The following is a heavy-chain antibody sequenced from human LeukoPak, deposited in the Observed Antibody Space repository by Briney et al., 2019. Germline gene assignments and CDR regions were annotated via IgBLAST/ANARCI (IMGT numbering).Heavy chain of an antibody. V-gene: IGHV1-69*13. J-gene: IGHJ4*02. CDR2: IIPIFGTA. Sequence: ASVKVSCKASGGTFSSYAISWVRQAPGQGLEWMGGIIPIFGTANYAQKFQGRVTITADESTSTAYMELSSLRSEDTAVYYCARASNYYDSSGYYRREYFGYWGQGTLVTVSS. CDR3: ARASNYYDSSGYYRREYFGY. CDR1: GGTFSSYA. D-gene: IGHD3-22*01.